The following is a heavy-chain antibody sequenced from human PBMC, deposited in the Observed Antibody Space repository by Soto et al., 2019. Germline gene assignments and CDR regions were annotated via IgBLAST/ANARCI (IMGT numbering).Heavy chain of an antibody. J-gene: IGHJ4*02. Sequence: QVQLVQSGAEVKKPGASVKVSCKASGYTFTSYAMHWVRQAPGQRLEWMGWINAGNGNTKYSQKFQGRVTITRDTSASTAYMELSSLRSEDTAVYYCARDLERPHAYGDFYFYYWGQGTLVTVSS. CDR1: GYTFTSYA. V-gene: IGHV1-3*01. D-gene: IGHD4-17*01. CDR3: ARDLERPHAYGDFYFYY. CDR2: INAGNGNT.